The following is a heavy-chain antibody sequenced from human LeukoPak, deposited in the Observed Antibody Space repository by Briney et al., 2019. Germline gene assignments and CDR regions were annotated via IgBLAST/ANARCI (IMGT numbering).Heavy chain of an antibody. V-gene: IGHV1-2*02. CDR1: GYTLTSNY. Sequence: ASVRVSCKASGYTLTSNYMHWVRQAPGQGLEWMGWSNPDTGGTNYAQKFQGRVTMTWATSIRTAHMEPSRLTSDDTAVYYCARDPPSSIAGRPIFDYWGQGTLVTVSS. J-gene: IGHJ4*02. D-gene: IGHD6-6*01. CDR3: ARDPPSSIAGRPIFDY. CDR2: SNPDTGGT.